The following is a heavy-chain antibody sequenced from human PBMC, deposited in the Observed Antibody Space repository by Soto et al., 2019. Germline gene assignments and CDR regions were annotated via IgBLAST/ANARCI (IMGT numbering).Heavy chain of an antibody. CDR2: ISGSGGST. CDR3: AKDRQGTVSRRYAY. CDR1: GFTFSSYA. V-gene: IGHV3-23*01. Sequence: PGGSLRLSCAASGFTFSSYAMSWVRQAPGKGLGWVSAISGSGGSTYYADSVTGRFTISRDNSKNTLYLQMNSLRAEDTAVYFCAKDRQGTVSRRYAYWGQGTLVTVSS. J-gene: IGHJ4*02. D-gene: IGHD4-17*01.